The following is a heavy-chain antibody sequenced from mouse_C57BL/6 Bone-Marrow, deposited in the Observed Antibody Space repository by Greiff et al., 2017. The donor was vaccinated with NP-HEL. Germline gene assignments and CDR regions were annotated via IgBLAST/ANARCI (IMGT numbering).Heavy chain of an antibody. Sequence: QVQLQQSGPGLVQPSQSLSITCTVSGFSLTSYGVHWVRQSPGKGLEWLGVIWSGGSTDSNAAFISRLSISKDNSKSQVFFTMNSLQADDTAIYYCARNRRLRSYAKYYWGQGTSVTVSS. CDR3: ARNRRLRSYAKYY. D-gene: IGHD1-1*01. J-gene: IGHJ4*01. V-gene: IGHV2-2*01. CDR1: GFSLTSYG. CDR2: IWSGGST.